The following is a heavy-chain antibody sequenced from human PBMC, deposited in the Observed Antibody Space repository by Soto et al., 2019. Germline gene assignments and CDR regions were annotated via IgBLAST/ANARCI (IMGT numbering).Heavy chain of an antibody. CDR3: ASDRPRPGTSDY. CDR2: INPSGGST. V-gene: IGHV1-46*01. Sequence: ASVKVSCKASGYTFTSYYMHWVRQAPGQGLEWMGIINPSGGSTSYAQKFQGRVTMTRDTSTSTVYMELSSLRSEDTAVYYCASDRPRPGTSDYWGHGTLVTVSS. D-gene: IGHD1-7*01. J-gene: IGHJ4*01. CDR1: GYTFTSYY.